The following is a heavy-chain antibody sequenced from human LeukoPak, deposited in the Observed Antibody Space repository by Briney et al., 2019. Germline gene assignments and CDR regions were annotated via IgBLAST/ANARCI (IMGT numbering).Heavy chain of an antibody. CDR2: ISYDGSNK. CDR1: GFTFISYA. D-gene: IGHD3-10*01. CDR3: TSFSAHEPIRGVSSG. V-gene: IGHV3-30*01. J-gene: IGHJ4*02. Sequence: GGSLRLFCAASGFTFISYAMHWFRQAPGKGLEWVAVISYDGSNKYYADSVKGRFTISRYNYKNTLYLQMNSMRAEDTAVYYCTSFSAHEPIRGVSSGWGQGTLATVSS.